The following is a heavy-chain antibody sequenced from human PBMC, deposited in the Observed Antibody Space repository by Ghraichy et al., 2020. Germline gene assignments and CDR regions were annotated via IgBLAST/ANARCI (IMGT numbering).Heavy chain of an antibody. D-gene: IGHD5-24*01. CDR1: GFSFNTYS. V-gene: IGHV3-23*01. CDR2: TRSSGLDT. CDR3: AKSSIQLRLRFSYNGMDV. Sequence: GGSLRLSCAASGFSFNTYSMSWVRQAPGKGLEWVASTRSSGLDTYYADSVKGRFTITRDNAENMLYLQMNSLRVDDTAVYYCAKSSIQLRLRFSYNGMDVWGQGTTVTVSS. J-gene: IGHJ6*02.